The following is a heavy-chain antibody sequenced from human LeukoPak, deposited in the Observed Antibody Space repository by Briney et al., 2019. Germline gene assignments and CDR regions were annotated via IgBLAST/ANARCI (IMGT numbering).Heavy chain of an antibody. CDR3: ARYTTGHGFDV. Sequence: GSLRLSCAASGFTFRSNGMHWVRQAPGRGLEWVTYIWYDGSDADYADPVKGRFTISRDNSKNTLYLQMNSLRAEDTAVYYCARYTTGHGFDVWGQGTLVTVSS. J-gene: IGHJ4*02. CDR1: GFTFRSNG. V-gene: IGHV3-33*08. CDR2: IWYDGSDA. D-gene: IGHD2/OR15-2a*01.